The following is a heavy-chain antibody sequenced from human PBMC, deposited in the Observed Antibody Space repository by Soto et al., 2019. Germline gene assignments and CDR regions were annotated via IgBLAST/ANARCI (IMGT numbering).Heavy chain of an antibody. CDR1: GGTFSSYT. D-gene: IGHD4-4*01. CDR3: AASTVTTFDY. J-gene: IGHJ4*02. Sequence: SVKVPCKASGGTFSSYTISWVRQAPGQGLEWMGRIIPILGITNYAQKFQERVTITGDKSTGTAYMELSSLRSEDTAVYYCAASTVTTFDYWGQGTLVTVSS. V-gene: IGHV1-69*02. CDR2: IIPILGIT.